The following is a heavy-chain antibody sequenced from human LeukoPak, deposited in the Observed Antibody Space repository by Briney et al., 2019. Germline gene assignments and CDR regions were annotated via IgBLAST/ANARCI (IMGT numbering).Heavy chain of an antibody. CDR1: GYTFTGYY. CDR2: INPNRGGT. D-gene: IGHD2-2*02. CDR3: ARARCSSTSCYIFIY. Sequence: ASVKVSCKASGYTFTGYYRHWVRQAPAPGREGMGGINPNRGGTNYAQQSQGRVTMTRNTSHSTAYMDLSRLRSDDTAVYYCARARCSSTSCYIFIYWGQGTLVTVSS. V-gene: IGHV1-2*02. J-gene: IGHJ4*02.